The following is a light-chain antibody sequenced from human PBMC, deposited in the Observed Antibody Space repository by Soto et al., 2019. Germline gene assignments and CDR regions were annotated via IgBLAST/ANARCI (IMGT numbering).Light chain of an antibody. Sequence: DIQMTQSPSTLSASIGDRVTITCRASQSISSWLAWYQQKPGKAPKLLIYKASGLESGVPSRFSGSGSGTEFTLTISSLQPDDFAAYYCQQYSTYVWTFGQGTKVEI. V-gene: IGKV1-5*03. CDR3: QQYSTYVWT. CDR1: QSISSW. CDR2: KAS. J-gene: IGKJ1*01.